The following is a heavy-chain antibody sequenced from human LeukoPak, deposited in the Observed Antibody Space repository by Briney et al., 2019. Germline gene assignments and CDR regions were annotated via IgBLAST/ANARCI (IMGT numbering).Heavy chain of an antibody. CDR2: IRYDGSNK. J-gene: IGHJ4*02. Sequence: GGSLRLSCAASGFTFSSYGMHWVRQAPGKGLEWVAFIRYDGSNKYYADSVKGRFTISRDNSKNTLYLQMNSLRAEDTAVYYCARDHNFKGVAAAGSFDYWGQGTLVTVSS. CDR3: ARDHNFKGVAAAGSFDY. CDR1: GFTFSSYG. D-gene: IGHD6-13*01. V-gene: IGHV3-30*02.